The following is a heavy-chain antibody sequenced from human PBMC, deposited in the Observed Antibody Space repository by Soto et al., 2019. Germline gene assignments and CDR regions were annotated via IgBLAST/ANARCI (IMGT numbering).Heavy chain of an antibody. J-gene: IGHJ6*03. D-gene: IGHD2-2*01. CDR2: INYSGST. Sequence: PSETLSLTCAVYGGSFSGYYWSWIRQPPGKGLEWIGEINYSGSTNYNPSLKTRVTISVDTSKNQFSLKLSSVTAADTAVYYCARVGGSSTSCYVTGCYYYYMDVWGKGTTVTVSS. CDR1: GGSFSGYY. V-gene: IGHV4-34*01. CDR3: ARVGGSSTSCYVTGCYYYYMDV.